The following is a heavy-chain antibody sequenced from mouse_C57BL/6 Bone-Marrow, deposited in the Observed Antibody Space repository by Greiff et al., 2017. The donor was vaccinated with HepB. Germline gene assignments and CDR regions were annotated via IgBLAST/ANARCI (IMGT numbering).Heavy chain of an antibody. CDR2: ISSGSSTI. V-gene: IGHV5-17*01. CDR3: ARDSNYSY. J-gene: IGHJ3*01. Sequence: EVKLEESGGGLVKPGGSLKLSCAASGFTFSDYGMRWVRQAPEKGLEWVAYISSGSSTIYYADTVKGRFTISRDNAKNTLFLQMTSLRSEDTAMYYCARDSNYSYWGQGTLVTVSA. D-gene: IGHD2-5*01. CDR1: GFTFSDYG.